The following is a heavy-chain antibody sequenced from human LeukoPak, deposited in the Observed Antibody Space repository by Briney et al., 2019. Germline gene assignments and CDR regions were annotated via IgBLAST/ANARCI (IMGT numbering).Heavy chain of an antibody. CDR3: ARAVVGKEDLDN. CDR2: INTDGSTT. CDR1: GFTFSNYW. V-gene: IGHV3-74*01. D-gene: IGHD6-19*01. Sequence: GGSLRLSCAASGFTFSNYWMHWVRQAPGKGLVWVSRINTDGSTTRYADSVKGRFTISRDNSKNTLYLEMKTLGAEDTAVYYCARAVVGKEDLDNWGQGTLVTVSS. J-gene: IGHJ4*02.